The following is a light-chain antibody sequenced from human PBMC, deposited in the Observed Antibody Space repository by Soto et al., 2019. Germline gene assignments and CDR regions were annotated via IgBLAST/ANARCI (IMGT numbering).Light chain of an antibody. J-gene: IGLJ3*02. V-gene: IGLV2-23*02. CDR1: NGDVGSYDL. CDR2: EVN. Sequence: QSVLTQPASVSGSPGQSITISCTGTNGDVGSYDLVSWYQRYPGEAPKLIIYEVNKRPSGISNRFSGSKSGNTASLTISGLQAEDEAEYDCCSYAGSNSLMFGGGTKLTVL. CDR3: CSYAGSNSLM.